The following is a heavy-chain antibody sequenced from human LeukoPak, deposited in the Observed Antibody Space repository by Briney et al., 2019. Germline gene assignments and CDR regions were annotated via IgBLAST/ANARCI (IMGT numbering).Heavy chain of an antibody. D-gene: IGHD2-2*02. Sequence: GGSLSLSCAASGFTFSSYEMNWVRQAPGKGLEWVSYISSSGSTIYYADSVKGRFTISRDNAKNSLYLQMNSLRAEDTAVYYCARGYIVVVPAAIGEDFDYWGQGTLVTVSS. V-gene: IGHV3-48*03. J-gene: IGHJ4*02. CDR3: ARGYIVVVPAAIGEDFDY. CDR2: ISSSGSTI. CDR1: GFTFSSYE.